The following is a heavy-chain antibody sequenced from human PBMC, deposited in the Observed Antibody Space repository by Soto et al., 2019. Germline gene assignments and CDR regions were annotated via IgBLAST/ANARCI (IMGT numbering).Heavy chain of an antibody. V-gene: IGHV5-51*01. CDR2: IYPGDSDT. CDR3: ARHGPYGSGSYYYYYYYMDV. Sequence: PGESLKISCKGSGYSFTSYWIGWVRQMPGKGLEWMGIIYPGDSDTRYSPSFQGQVTISADKSISTAYLQWSSLKASDTAMYYCARHGPYGSGSYYYYYYYMDVWGKGTTVTVSS. CDR1: GYSFTSYW. D-gene: IGHD3-10*01. J-gene: IGHJ6*03.